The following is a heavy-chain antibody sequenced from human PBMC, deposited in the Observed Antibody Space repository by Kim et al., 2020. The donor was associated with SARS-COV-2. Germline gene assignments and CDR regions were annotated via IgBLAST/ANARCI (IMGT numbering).Heavy chain of an antibody. CDR1: GYSFTSYW. CDR3: ARLGSRDGYNTGEFDY. J-gene: IGHJ4*02. CDR2: IYPGDSDT. Sequence: GESLKISCKGSGYSFTSYWIGWVRQMPGKGLEWMGIIYPGDSDTRYSPSFQGQVTISADKSISTAYLQWSSLKASDTAMYYCARLGSRDGYNTGEFDYWGQGTLVTVSS. V-gene: IGHV5-51*01. D-gene: IGHD7-27*01.